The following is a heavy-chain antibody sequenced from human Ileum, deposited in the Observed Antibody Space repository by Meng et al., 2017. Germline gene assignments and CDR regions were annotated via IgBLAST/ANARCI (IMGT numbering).Heavy chain of an antibody. J-gene: IGHJ5*02. CDR2: IKYDGSIT. CDR3: ARSDWFDP. Sequence: EVHLAQSGGGLCHPGGSLNLACTASGFTFSSSWMHWVRQVPGKGLVWVSRIKYDGSITMYADFVKGRFTISRDNAKNTLYLQMNNLRAEDTAVYYCARSDWFDPWGQGTLVTVSS. CDR1: GFTFSSSW. V-gene: IGHV3-74*03.